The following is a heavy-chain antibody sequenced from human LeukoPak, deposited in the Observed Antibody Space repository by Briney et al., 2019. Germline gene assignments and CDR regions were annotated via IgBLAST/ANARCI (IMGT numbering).Heavy chain of an antibody. Sequence: GRSLRLSCAASGFTFTTFGIHWVRQAPGKGLEWVAAISPDGNIGYYTDSVKGRFTISRDNSKNMIYLQMNSLRGEDSAVYYCAKINNDDDYWGQGTLVTVSS. J-gene: IGHJ4*02. CDR1: GFTFTTFG. CDR2: ISPDGNIG. D-gene: IGHD1/OR15-1a*01. CDR3: AKINNDDDY. V-gene: IGHV3-30*18.